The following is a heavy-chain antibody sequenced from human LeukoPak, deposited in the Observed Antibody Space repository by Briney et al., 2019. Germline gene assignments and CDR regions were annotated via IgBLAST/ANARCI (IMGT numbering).Heavy chain of an antibody. CDR2: IIPILGIA. J-gene: IGHJ3*02. V-gene: IGHV1-69*04. D-gene: IGHD5-24*01. Sequence: ASVKVSCKASGGTFSSHAISWVRQAPGQGLEWMGRIIPILGIANYAQKFQGRVTITADKSTSAAYMELSSLRSEDTAVYYCARDRTSEVEMATRFAFDIWGQGTMVTVSS. CDR3: ARDRTSEVEMATRFAFDI. CDR1: GGTFSSHA.